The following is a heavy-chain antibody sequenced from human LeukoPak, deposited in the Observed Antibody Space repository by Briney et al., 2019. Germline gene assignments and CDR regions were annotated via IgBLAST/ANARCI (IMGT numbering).Heavy chain of an antibody. CDR3: ARGVDDYGDYFDY. Sequence: SETLSLTCTVSGYSISSGSYYWSWIRQPAGKGLEWIGRIYTSGSTNYNPSLKSRVTISVDTSKNQFSLKLSSVTAADTAVYYCARGVDDYGDYFDYWGQGTLVTVSS. D-gene: IGHD4-17*01. J-gene: IGHJ4*02. CDR2: IYTSGST. V-gene: IGHV4-61*02. CDR1: GYSISSGSYY.